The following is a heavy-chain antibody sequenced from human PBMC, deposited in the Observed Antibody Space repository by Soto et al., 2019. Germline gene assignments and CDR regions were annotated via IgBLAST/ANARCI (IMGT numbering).Heavy chain of an antibody. V-gene: IGHV4-59*01. Sequence: PSETLSLTCTVSGGSISRYYWSWIRQPPGKGLEWIGYIYYSGSTNYNPSLKSRVTISVDTSKNQFSLKLSSVTAADTAVYYCARDKAEEMDPLYYYYGMDVWGQGTTVT. J-gene: IGHJ6*02. CDR1: GGSISRYY. D-gene: IGHD2-2*03. CDR2: IYYSGST. CDR3: ARDKAEEMDPLYYYYGMDV.